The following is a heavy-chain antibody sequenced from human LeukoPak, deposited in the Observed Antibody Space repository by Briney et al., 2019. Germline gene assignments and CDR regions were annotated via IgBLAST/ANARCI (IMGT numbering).Heavy chain of an antibody. Sequence: TSETLSLTCTVSGGSISSYYWSWIRQPPGKGLEWIGYIYYSGSTNYNPSLKSRVTISVDTSKNQFSLKLSSVTAADTAVYYCARVSNYGSGSRNWFDPWGQGTLVTVSS. V-gene: IGHV4-59*01. D-gene: IGHD3-10*01. CDR3: ARVSNYGSGSRNWFDP. CDR1: GGSISSYY. CDR2: IYYSGST. J-gene: IGHJ5*02.